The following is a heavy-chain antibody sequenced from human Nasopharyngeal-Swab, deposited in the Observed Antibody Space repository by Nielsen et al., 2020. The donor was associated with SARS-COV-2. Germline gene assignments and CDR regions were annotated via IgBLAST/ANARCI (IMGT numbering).Heavy chain of an antibody. CDR2: INHSGST. J-gene: IGHJ4*02. CDR3: ASGMVYAIGIGD. V-gene: IGHV4-34*01. D-gene: IGHD2-8*01. Sequence: SETLSLTCAVYGGSFSGYYWSWIRQPPGKGLEWIGEINHSGSTNYNPSLKSRVTISVDTSKNQFSLKLSSVTAADTAVYYCASGMVYAIGIGDWGQGTLVTVSS. CDR1: GGSFSGYY.